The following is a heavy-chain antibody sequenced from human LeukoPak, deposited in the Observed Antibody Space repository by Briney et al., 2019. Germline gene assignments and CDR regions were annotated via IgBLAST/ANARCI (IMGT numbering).Heavy chain of an antibody. CDR1: GFTVSSNY. CDR2: IKQDGSEK. D-gene: IGHD5-18*01. CDR3: ARESSSYGDY. V-gene: IGHV3-7*01. Sequence: PGGSLRLSCAASGFTVSSNYMSWVRQAPGKGLEWVANIKQDGSEKYYVDSVKGRFTLSRDNAKNSLYLQMNSLRAEDTAVYYCARESSSYGDYWGQGTLVTVSS. J-gene: IGHJ4*02.